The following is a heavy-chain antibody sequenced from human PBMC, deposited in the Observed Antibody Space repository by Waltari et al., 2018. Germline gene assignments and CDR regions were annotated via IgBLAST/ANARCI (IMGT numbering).Heavy chain of an antibody. D-gene: IGHD6-19*01. V-gene: IGHV3-53*01. CDR2: IYSGGST. CDR3: ARVAVEENSSGWYPRGNFDY. J-gene: IGHJ4*02. Sequence: EVQLVESGGGLIQPGGSLRLSCAASGFTVSSNYMSWVRQAPGKGREWVSVIYSGGSTYYSDSVKGRFTISRDNSKNTLYLQMNSLRAEDTAVYYCARVAVEENSSGWYPRGNFDYWGQGTLVTVSS. CDR1: GFTVSSNY.